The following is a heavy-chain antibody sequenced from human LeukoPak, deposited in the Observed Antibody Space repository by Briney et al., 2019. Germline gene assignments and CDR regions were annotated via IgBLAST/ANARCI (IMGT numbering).Heavy chain of an antibody. D-gene: IGHD3-9*01. CDR2: IYYSGST. V-gene: IGHV4-59*12. J-gene: IGHJ4*02. Sequence: KPSETLSPTCTVSGGSISSYYWSWIRQPPGKGLEWIGYIYYSGSTNYNPSLKSRVTISVDTSKNQFSLKLSSVTAADTAVYYCARAVLRYFDWSYRFDYWGQGTLVTVSS. CDR1: GGSISSYY. CDR3: ARAVLRYFDWSYRFDY.